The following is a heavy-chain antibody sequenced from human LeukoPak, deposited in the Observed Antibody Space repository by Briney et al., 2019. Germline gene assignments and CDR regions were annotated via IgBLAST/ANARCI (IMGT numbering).Heavy chain of an antibody. CDR2: IYYSGST. Sequence: SETLSLTCTVSGGSISSGGYYWSWIRQHPGKGLEWIGYIYYSGSTYYNPSLKSRVTISVDTSKNQFSPKLSSVTAADTAVYYCATYVWGSYRPFDYWGQGTLVTVSS. CDR3: ATYVWGSYRPFDY. J-gene: IGHJ4*02. CDR1: GGSISSGGYY. V-gene: IGHV4-31*03. D-gene: IGHD3-16*02.